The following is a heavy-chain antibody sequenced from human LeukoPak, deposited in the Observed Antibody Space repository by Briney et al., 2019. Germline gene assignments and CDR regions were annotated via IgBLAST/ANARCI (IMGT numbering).Heavy chain of an antibody. V-gene: IGHV3-11*06. J-gene: IGHJ4*02. CDR3: ARVPHAMVRGVIITEFYFDY. CDR1: GFTFSEYS. D-gene: IGHD3-10*01. CDR2: IRSNGRDT. Sequence: GGSLRLSCAASGFTFSEYSMSWVRQAPGKGLEWVSNIRSNGRDTYYTDSVKGRFTISRDNAKNSLYLQMNSLRAEDTAVYYCARVPHAMVRGVIITEFYFDYWGQGTLVTVSS.